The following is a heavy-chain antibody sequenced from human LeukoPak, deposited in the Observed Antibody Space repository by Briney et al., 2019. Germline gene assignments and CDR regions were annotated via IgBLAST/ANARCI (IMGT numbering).Heavy chain of an antibody. CDR1: GGTFSSYA. J-gene: IGHJ5*02. CDR3: ARDREDDILTGSYQFDP. CDR2: IIPIFGTA. Sequence: ASVNVSCKASGGTFSSYAISWVRQAPGQGLEWMGGIIPIFGTANYAQKFQGRVTITADESTSTAYMELSSLRSEDTAVYYCARDREDDILTGSYQFDPWGQGTLVTVSS. D-gene: IGHD3-9*01. V-gene: IGHV1-69*13.